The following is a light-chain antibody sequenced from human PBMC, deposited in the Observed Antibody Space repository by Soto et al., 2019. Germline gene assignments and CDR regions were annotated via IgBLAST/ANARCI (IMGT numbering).Light chain of an antibody. CDR2: AVS. V-gene: IGKV1-9*01. CDR1: QGISSY. CDR3: QQLYSYRLT. J-gene: IGKJ4*01. Sequence: DIQLTQSPSFLSASVGDRVTITCRASQGISSYFAWYQQKPGKAPKLLIYAVSTLQGGVPSRFSGSASGTEFTLTISSLQPEYFATYYCQQLYSYRLTFGGGTKVEIK.